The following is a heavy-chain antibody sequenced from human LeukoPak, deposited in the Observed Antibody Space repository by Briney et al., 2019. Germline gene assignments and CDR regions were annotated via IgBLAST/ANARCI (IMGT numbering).Heavy chain of an antibody. Sequence: GGSLRLSCAASGFTFSNARMSWVRQAPGKGLEWVGRIRSKTDGGTTGYAAPVKGRFIISRDDSKNTLYLQMNSLKTEDTAVYYCFRGSASGVWGQGTLVAVPS. CDR1: GFTFSNAR. D-gene: IGHD2-2*01. CDR2: IRSKTDGGTT. CDR3: FRGSASGV. J-gene: IGHJ4*02. V-gene: IGHV3-15*01.